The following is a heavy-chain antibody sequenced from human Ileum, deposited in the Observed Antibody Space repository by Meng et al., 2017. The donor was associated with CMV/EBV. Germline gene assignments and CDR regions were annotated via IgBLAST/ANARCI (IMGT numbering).Heavy chain of an antibody. V-gene: IGHV1-46*01. D-gene: IGHD3/OR15-3a*01. CDR3: ARDGTPYQDHWTGYRHWFGP. J-gene: IGHJ5*02. Sequence: TNYYAHWVRQAPGQGLEWMGIINPSGGSTSYAQKFQGRITMTGDTSTNTVFMDLSSLKSDDTAAYYCARDGTPYQDHWTGYRHWFGPWGQGTLVTVSS. CDR2: INPSGGST. CDR1: TNYY.